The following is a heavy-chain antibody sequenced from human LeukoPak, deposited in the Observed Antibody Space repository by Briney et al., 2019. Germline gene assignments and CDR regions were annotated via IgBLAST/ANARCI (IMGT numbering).Heavy chain of an antibody. CDR2: INPNSGGT. J-gene: IGHJ4*02. V-gene: IGHV1-2*02. D-gene: IGHD3-3*01. Sequence: GASVMVSCKASGYTFTGYYMHWVRQAPGQGLEWMGWINPNSGGTNYAQKFQGRVTMTRDTSISTAYMELSRLRSDDTAVYYCARSYYDFWSGYSSRVLDYWGQGTLVTVSS. CDR1: GYTFTGYY. CDR3: ARSYYDFWSGYSSRVLDY.